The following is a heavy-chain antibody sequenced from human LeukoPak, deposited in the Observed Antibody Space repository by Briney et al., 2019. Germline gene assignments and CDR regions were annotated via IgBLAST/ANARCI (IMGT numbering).Heavy chain of an antibody. V-gene: IGHV4-59*01. Sequence: SETLSLTCTVSGGSISSYYWSWIRQPPGKGLEWIGYIYYSGSTNYNPSLKSRVTISVDTSKNQFSLKLTSVTAADTAVYYCARGNSGSYSQFDYWGQGTLVTVSS. J-gene: IGHJ4*02. D-gene: IGHD1-26*01. CDR3: ARGNSGSYSQFDY. CDR1: GGSISSYY. CDR2: IYYSGST.